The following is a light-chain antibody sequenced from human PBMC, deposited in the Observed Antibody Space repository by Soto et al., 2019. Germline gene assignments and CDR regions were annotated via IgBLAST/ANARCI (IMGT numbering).Light chain of an antibody. J-gene: IGKJ1*01. V-gene: IGKV1-5*01. Sequence: DIQLTQSPSTLSASVGDRVTITCRASESMSDWLAWYQQKPGKAPKLLIYDASSLESGVPSRFSGSGSGTEFTLTISSLQPDDFATYYCQQYNTYWTFGQGTKVDI. CDR2: DAS. CDR1: ESMSDW. CDR3: QQYNTYWT.